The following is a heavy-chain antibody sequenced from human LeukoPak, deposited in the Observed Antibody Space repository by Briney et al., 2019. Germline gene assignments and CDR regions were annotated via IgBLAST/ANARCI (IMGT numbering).Heavy chain of an antibody. CDR2: ISYDGSNK. CDR3: ARDRDSSGYYLGY. CDR1: GFTFSSYA. V-gene: IGHV3-30*04. J-gene: IGHJ4*02. D-gene: IGHD3-22*01. Sequence: PGGSLRLSCAACGFTFSSYAMLWVRQAPGKGLEWVAVISYDGSNKYYADSVKGRFTISRDNSKNTLYLQMNSLRAEDTAVYYCARDRDSSGYYLGYWGQGTLVTVSS.